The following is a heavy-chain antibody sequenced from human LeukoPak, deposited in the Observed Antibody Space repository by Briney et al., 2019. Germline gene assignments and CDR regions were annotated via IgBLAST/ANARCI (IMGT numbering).Heavy chain of an antibody. CDR3: ARVPGCSSTSCQYMDV. D-gene: IGHD2-2*01. V-gene: IGHV4-38-2*02. J-gene: IGHJ6*03. Sequence: PSETLSLTCTVSGYSISSGYYWGWIRQPPGKGLEWIGSIYHSGSTYYNPSLKSRVTISVDTSKNQFSLKLSSVTAADTAVYYCARVPGCSSTSCQYMDVWGKGTTVTVSS. CDR2: IYHSGST. CDR1: GYSISSGYY.